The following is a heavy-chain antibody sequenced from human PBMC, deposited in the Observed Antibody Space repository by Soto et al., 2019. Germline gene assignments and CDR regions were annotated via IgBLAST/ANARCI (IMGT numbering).Heavy chain of an antibody. J-gene: IGHJ6*03. V-gene: IGHV4-59*08. CDR3: AGLLNYYYMDV. Sequence: PSESLSLTCTVSGGSICSYYWSWIRQPPGKGLEWIGYIYYSGSTNYNPSLKSRVTISVDTSKNQFSLKLSSVTAADTAVYYCAGLLNYYYMDVWGKGTAVTVSS. CDR1: GGSICSYY. CDR2: IYYSGST.